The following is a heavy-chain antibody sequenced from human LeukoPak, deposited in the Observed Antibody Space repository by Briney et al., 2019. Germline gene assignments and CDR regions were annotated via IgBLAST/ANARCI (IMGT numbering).Heavy chain of an antibody. V-gene: IGHV1-2*02. D-gene: IGHD3-22*01. CDR3: AKHNRFTMIEVLLPIDY. CDR2: INTHTGIT. Sequence: ASVKVSCKASGYDFTAHHLHWVRQAPGQGLEWMGWINTHTGITKYAKNFQDRVTMTRDTSVNTAYMELQRLTSDDTAVYYCAKHNRFTMIEVLLPIDYWGQGTLVTVSS. J-gene: IGHJ4*02. CDR1: GYDFTAHH.